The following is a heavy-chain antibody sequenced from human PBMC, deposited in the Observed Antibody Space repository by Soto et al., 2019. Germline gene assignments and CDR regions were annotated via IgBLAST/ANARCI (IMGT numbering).Heavy chain of an antibody. V-gene: IGHV5-51*03. Sequence: EVQLVQSGAEVKKPGESLKISCRGSGYNFNRYWIAWVRQMPGKGLEWMGIIYPGDSDTRYSPSFQGQVTFSADTSISTAYLQWSSLRASDTAMYYCARPHHCSGGSCHSVYDWGQGTLVTVST. CDR1: GYNFNRYW. D-gene: IGHD2-15*01. CDR2: IYPGDSDT. J-gene: IGHJ4*02. CDR3: ARPHHCSGGSCHSVYD.